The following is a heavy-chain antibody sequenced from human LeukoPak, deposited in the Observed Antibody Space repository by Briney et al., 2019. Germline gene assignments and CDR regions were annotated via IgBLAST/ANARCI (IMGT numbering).Heavy chain of an antibody. Sequence: GGSPRLSCASSGFTFSSYAMHWVREAPGKGLEWVAVISYDGTNKYYADSVKGRFTISRDNSKNTLYLQMNSLRAEDTAVYYCASPLGGDDAFDIWGQGTMVTVSS. CDR2: ISYDGTNK. V-gene: IGHV3-30-3*01. CDR1: GFTFSSYA. D-gene: IGHD2-21*01. CDR3: ASPLGGDDAFDI. J-gene: IGHJ3*02.